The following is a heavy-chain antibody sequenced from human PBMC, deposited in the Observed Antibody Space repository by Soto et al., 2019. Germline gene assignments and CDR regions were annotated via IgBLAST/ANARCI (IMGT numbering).Heavy chain of an antibody. CDR2: ISYDGSNK. CDR3: ARDERINGILDY. Sequence: PGGSLRLFVAASGFTFSSYAMHGVRQAPGKGLEWVAVISYDGSNKYYADSVKGLFTISRDNSKNTLYLQMNSLRAEDTAVYSCARDERINGILDYWGQGSLVTVSS. D-gene: IGHD1-20*01. J-gene: IGHJ4*02. V-gene: IGHV3-30-3*01. CDR1: GFTFSSYA.